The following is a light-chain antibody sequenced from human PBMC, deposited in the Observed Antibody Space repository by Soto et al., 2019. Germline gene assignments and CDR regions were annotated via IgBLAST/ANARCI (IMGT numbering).Light chain of an antibody. V-gene: IGKV3-20*01. CDR3: QQYGSSPRT. Sequence: EIVLTQSPGTLSLSPGESATLSCRASQTVSTNYLAWYHQKPGQPPRLLIYGAYNRATGIPDRFSGSVSGTDFTLTISRLEPEDFAVYYCQQYGSSPRTFGQGTKLEIK. J-gene: IGKJ2*01. CDR1: QTVSTNY. CDR2: GAY.